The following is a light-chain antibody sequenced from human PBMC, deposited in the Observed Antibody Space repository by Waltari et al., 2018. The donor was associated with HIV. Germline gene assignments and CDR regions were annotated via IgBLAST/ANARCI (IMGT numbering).Light chain of an antibody. J-gene: IGLJ2*01. CDR2: KDS. CDR3: QSADSSGVDFVV. Sequence: DLTQPPSVSVPPGQTARRTGTGEQLTKQYVYWYQKKAGQAPVLLINKDSERLSGIPERFSGSSSGTSLTLTINGVRAEDEAEYYCQSADSSGVDFVVFGGGTKLTVL. V-gene: IGLV3-25*03. CDR1: QLTKQY.